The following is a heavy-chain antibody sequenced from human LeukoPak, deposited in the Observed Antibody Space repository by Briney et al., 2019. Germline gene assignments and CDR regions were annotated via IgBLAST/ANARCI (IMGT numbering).Heavy chain of an antibody. Sequence: PPGTLSLTCTVSGGSISSYYWSWIRQPAGKGLEWIGRIYTSGSTNYNPSLKSRVTMSVDTSKNQFSLKLSSVTAADTAVYYCARGYDTGAFDIWGQGTMVTVSS. CDR2: IYTSGST. CDR3: ARGYDTGAFDI. J-gene: IGHJ3*02. D-gene: IGHD3-3*01. V-gene: IGHV4-4*07. CDR1: GGSISSYY.